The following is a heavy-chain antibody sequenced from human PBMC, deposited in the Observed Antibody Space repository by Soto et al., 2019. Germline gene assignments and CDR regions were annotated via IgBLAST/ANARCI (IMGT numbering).Heavy chain of an antibody. CDR2: INPSGGRT. V-gene: IGHV1-46*01. J-gene: IGHJ4*02. Sequence: ASVKVSCKASGNSFTTYYMHWVRQAPGQGLEWRGIINPSGGRTTYAQKFQGRVTMTRDASTRTFPMELSSMTSEDTAVYYCSGLYHYDSSGYYDYWGQGTLVTVSS. CDR1: GNSFTTYY. D-gene: IGHD3-22*01. CDR3: SGLYHYDSSGYYDY.